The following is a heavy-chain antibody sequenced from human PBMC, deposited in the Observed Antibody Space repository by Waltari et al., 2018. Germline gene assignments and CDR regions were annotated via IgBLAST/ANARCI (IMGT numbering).Heavy chain of an antibody. CDR3: AKEPIVVVVAATYFDY. D-gene: IGHD2-15*01. CDR2: ISGSGGST. Sequence: EVQLLESGGGLVQPGGSLRLSCAASGFTFSSYAMSWVRQAPGKGLEWVSAISGSGGSTYYADSVKGRFTSSRDNSKNTLYLQMNSLRAEDTAVYYCAKEPIVVVVAATYFDYWGQGTLVTVSS. CDR1: GFTFSSYA. V-gene: IGHV3-23*01. J-gene: IGHJ4*02.